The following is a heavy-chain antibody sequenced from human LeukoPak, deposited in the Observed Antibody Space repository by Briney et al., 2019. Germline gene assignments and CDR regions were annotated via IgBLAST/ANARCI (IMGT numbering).Heavy chain of an antibody. CDR3: ARDLLLGNRYYFGMDV. Sequence: GGSLRLSCAASGFIFSSYAMHWVRQAPGEGLEWVAVISNDGNNKHFADSVRGRFTISRDNSKNTLYLQMNSLRAEDTAVYYCARDLLLGNRYYFGMDVWGKGTTVTVSS. CDR2: ISNDGNNK. D-gene: IGHD1-14*01. CDR1: GFIFSSYA. J-gene: IGHJ6*04. V-gene: IGHV3-30*04.